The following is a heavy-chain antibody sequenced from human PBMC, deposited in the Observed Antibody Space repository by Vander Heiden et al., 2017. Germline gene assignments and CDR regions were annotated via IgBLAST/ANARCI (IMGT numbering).Heavy chain of an antibody. CDR3: AKDPRGIAVAGTNYFDY. J-gene: IGHJ4*02. Sequence: EVQLVESGGGLVQPGRSLRLSCAASGFTFDAYAMHWVRQAPGKGLEWVSGISWNSGSIGYADSVKGRFTISRDNAKNSLYLQMNSLRAEDTALYYCAKDPRGIAVAGTNYFDYWGQGTLVTVSS. D-gene: IGHD6-19*01. V-gene: IGHV3-9*01. CDR1: GFTFDAYA. CDR2: ISWNSGSI.